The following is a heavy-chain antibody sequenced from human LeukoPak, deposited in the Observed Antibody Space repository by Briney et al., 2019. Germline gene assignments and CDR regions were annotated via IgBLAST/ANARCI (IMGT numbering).Heavy chain of an antibody. CDR3: ARDTRGDYSNYYFDY. Sequence: ASVKVSCKASGYAFTGSYMHWVRQAPGQGLEWMGWINPNSGGTNYAQKFQGRVTMTRDTSISTAYMELSRLRSDDTAVYYCARDTRGDYSNYYFDYWGQGTLVAVSS. CDR1: GYAFTGSY. D-gene: IGHD4-11*01. CDR2: INPNSGGT. V-gene: IGHV1-2*02. J-gene: IGHJ4*02.